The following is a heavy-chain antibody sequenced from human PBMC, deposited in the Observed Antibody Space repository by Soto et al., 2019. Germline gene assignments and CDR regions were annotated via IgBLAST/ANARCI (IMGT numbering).Heavy chain of an antibody. J-gene: IGHJ6*03. V-gene: IGHV3-7*04. CDR3: ARVRSGLEWLSNRDYYYYYMDV. CDR1: GFTFSSYW. D-gene: IGHD3-3*01. Sequence: GGSLRLSCAASGFTFSSYWMSWVRQAPGKGLEWVANIKQDGSEKYYVDSVKGRFTISRDNAKNSLYLQMNSLRAEDTAVYYCARVRSGLEWLSNRDYYYYYMDVWGKGTTVTVSS. CDR2: IKQDGSEK.